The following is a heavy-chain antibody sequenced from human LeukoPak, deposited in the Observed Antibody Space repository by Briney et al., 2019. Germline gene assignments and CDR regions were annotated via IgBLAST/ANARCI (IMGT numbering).Heavy chain of an antibody. CDR1: GFTFSSYW. Sequence: GGSLRLSCAASGFTFSSYWMSWVRQAPGKGLEWVANIKQDGSEKYYVDSVKGRFTISRDNAENSLYLQMNSLRAEDTAVYYCARDRIAVAGMGYFQHWGQGTLVTVSS. CDR3: ARDRIAVAGMGYFQH. V-gene: IGHV3-7*01. CDR2: IKQDGSEK. J-gene: IGHJ1*01. D-gene: IGHD6-19*01.